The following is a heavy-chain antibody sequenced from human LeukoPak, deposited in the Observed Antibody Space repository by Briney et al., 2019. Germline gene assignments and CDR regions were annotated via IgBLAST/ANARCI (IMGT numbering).Heavy chain of an antibody. CDR1: GFMFNDYY. D-gene: IGHD4-17*01. CDR3: AKDLYGDYGGNY. Sequence: GGSLRLSCAASGFMFNDYYMSWIRQAPGKGLEWVSYISSSGSIIYYADSVKGRFTISRDNAKNSLNLQMNSLRAEDTAVYYCAKDLYGDYGGNYWGQGTLVTVSS. V-gene: IGHV3-11*01. J-gene: IGHJ4*02. CDR2: ISSSGSII.